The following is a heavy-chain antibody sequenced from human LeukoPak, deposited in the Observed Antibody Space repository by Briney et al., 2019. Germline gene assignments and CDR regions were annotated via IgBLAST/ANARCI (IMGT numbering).Heavy chain of an antibody. V-gene: IGHV3-21*01. CDR3: ARGRVWSGYYRGPYYFDY. CDR1: GFTFSSYS. Sequence: KTGGSLRLSCAASGFTFSSYSMNWVRQAPGKGLEWVSSISSSSSYIYYADSVKGRFTISRDNAKNSLSLQMNSLRAEDTAVYYCARGRVWSGYYRGPYYFDYWGQGTLVTVSS. J-gene: IGHJ4*02. D-gene: IGHD3-3*01. CDR2: ISSSSSYI.